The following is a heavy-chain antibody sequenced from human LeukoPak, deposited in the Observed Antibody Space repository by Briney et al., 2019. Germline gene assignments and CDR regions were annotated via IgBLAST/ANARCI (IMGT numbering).Heavy chain of an antibody. V-gene: IGHV4-34*01. J-gene: IGHJ5*02. D-gene: IGHD6-13*01. CDR3: ARDIGLERQLGRPFDA. CDR2: INHSGST. CDR1: GGSFSAYY. Sequence: KPSETLSLTCVVYGGSFSAYYWNWIRQPPGKGLEWIGEINHSGSTNYKPSLKSRVTLSVDTSKNQFSLKVTSVTAADTAVYYCARDIGLERQLGRPFDAWGQGTLVTVSS.